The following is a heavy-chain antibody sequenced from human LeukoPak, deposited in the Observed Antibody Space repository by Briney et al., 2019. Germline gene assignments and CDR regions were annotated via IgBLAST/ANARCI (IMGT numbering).Heavy chain of an antibody. CDR1: GGTFSSYA. CDR2: IIPIFGTA. Sequence: EASVKVSCKASGGTFSSYAISWVRQAPGQGLEWMGGIIPIFGTANYAQKFQGRVTITADESTSTAYMELSSLRSEDTAVYYCATVPYSSSASSPFDYWGQGTLVTVSS. D-gene: IGHD6-13*01. CDR3: ATVPYSSSASSPFDY. V-gene: IGHV1-69*01. J-gene: IGHJ4*02.